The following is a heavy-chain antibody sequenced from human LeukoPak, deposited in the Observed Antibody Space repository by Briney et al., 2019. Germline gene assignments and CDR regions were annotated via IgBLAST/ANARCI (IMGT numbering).Heavy chain of an antibody. Sequence: SETLSLTCTVSGGSISSSSYYWGWIRQPPGKGLEWIGSIYYSGSTYYNPSLKSRVTISVDTSKNQFSLKLSSVTAADTAVYYCARHRGYRRTPFDYWGQGTLVTVSS. D-gene: IGHD2-15*01. CDR2: IYYSGST. CDR1: GGSISSSSYY. V-gene: IGHV4-39*01. J-gene: IGHJ4*02. CDR3: ARHRGYRRTPFDY.